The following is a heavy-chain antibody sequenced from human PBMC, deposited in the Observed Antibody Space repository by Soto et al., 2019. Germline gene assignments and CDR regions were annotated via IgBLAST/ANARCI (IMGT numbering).Heavy chain of an antibody. J-gene: IGHJ3*02. CDR1: GGSISSGGYY. D-gene: IGHD3-3*01. V-gene: IGHV4-31*03. CDR2: IYYSGST. CDR3: ARYLLRFLEWLAPGAFDI. Sequence: QVQLQESGPGLVKPSQTLSLTCTVSGGSISSGGYYWSWIRQHPGKGLEWIGYIYYSGSTYYNPSLKSRVTISVDTAKNQFSLKLSSVTAADTAVYYCARYLLRFLEWLAPGAFDIWGQGTMVTVS.